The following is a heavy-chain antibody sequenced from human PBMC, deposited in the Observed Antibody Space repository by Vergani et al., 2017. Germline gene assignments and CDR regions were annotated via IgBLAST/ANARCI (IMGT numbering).Heavy chain of an antibody. J-gene: IGHJ6*03. CDR3: ARVGCRGGLYYYYYMDV. D-gene: IGHD2-15*01. V-gene: IGHV1-8*01. CDR1: GYTFTSYD. CDR2: MNPNSGNT. Sequence: QVQLVQSGAEVKKPGASVKVSCKASGYTFTSYDINWVRQATGQGLEWMGWMNPNSGNTGYAQKFQGRVTMTRNTSISTAYMELSSLRSEATAVYYCARVGCRGGLYYYYYMDVWGKGTTVTVSS.